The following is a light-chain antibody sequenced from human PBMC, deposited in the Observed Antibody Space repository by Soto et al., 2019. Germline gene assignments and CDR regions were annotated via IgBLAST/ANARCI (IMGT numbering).Light chain of an antibody. Sequence: DIQMTQYPTTLSASVGDRVTITFRASQSISSWLAWYQQKPGKAPKLLIYKASSLESGVPSRFSGSGSGTEFTLTISSLQPDDFATYYCQQYNSYWTFGQGTKVDNK. CDR2: KAS. CDR3: QQYNSYWT. J-gene: IGKJ1*01. CDR1: QSISSW. V-gene: IGKV1-5*03.